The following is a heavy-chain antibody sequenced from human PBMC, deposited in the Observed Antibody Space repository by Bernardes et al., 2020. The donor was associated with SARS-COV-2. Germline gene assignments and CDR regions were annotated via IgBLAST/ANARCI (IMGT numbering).Heavy chain of an antibody. CDR3: ARDRVGDAEYFQH. V-gene: IGHV4-59*11. CDR2: VYYSGST. J-gene: IGHJ1*01. CDR1: GGCISSHY. Sequence: SESLSLTCTVSGGCISSHYWSWIRQRPGKGLEWIWYVYYSGSTNYNPSLKSRVTISVDTSKNQFSLKLNSVTAADTAMYYCARDRVGDAEYFQHWGRGTLVTVSS. D-gene: IGHD2-21*02.